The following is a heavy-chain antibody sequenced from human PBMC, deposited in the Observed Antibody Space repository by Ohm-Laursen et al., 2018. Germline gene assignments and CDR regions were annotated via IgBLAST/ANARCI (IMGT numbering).Heavy chain of an antibody. J-gene: IGHJ6*02. D-gene: IGHD6-19*01. CDR2: INHSGST. CDR1: GGSFTGYY. CDR3: ARDRMAVAGNYYYYGLDV. V-gene: IGHV4-34*01. Sequence: SQTLSLTCAVYGGSFTGYYWSWIRQPPGKGLEWIGEINHSGSTNYNPSLKSRVAISLDTSKNQFSLKLRSVTAADTAVYYCARDRMAVAGNYYYYGLDVWGQGTTVTVSS.